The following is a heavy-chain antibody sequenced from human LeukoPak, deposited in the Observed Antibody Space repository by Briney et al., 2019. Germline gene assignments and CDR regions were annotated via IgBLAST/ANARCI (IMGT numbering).Heavy chain of an antibody. Sequence: ETLSLTCTVSGGSISSGGYYWSWIRQHPGTGLEWVSAISNNGGYTYYADSVQGRFTISRDNSKSTLCLQMNSLRAEDTAVYYCAKQLGYCSDGSCYFPYWGQGTLVTVSS. V-gene: IGHV3-23*01. J-gene: IGHJ4*02. CDR1: GGSISSGGYY. D-gene: IGHD2-15*01. CDR2: ISNNGGYT. CDR3: AKQLGYCSDGSCYFPY.